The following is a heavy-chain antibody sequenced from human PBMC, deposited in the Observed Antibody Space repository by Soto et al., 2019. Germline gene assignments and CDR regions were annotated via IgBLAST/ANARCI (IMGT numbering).Heavy chain of an antibody. Sequence: QLQLQESGSGLVKPSQTLSLTCAVSGGSISSGGYSWSWIRQPPGKGLEWIGYIYHSGSTYYNPSLKSRVTISVDRSKNQFSLKLRSVTAADTAVYYCARASLGYCSGGSCYWFDPWGQGTLVTVSS. D-gene: IGHD2-15*01. CDR1: GGSISSGGYS. CDR3: ARASLGYCSGGSCYWFDP. J-gene: IGHJ5*02. V-gene: IGHV4-30-2*01. CDR2: IYHSGST.